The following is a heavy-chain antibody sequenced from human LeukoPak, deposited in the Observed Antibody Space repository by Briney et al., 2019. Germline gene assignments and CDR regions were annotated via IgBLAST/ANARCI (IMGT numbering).Heavy chain of an antibody. V-gene: IGHV3-21*05. CDR3: ARDLGRWLQAFDY. J-gene: IGHJ4*02. D-gene: IGHD5-24*01. Sequence: AGSLTLSCAASGFTFSSYEMNWVRQAPGQGLEWVSYISSSSSYIYYADSVKGRFTVSRDNAKNTMYLQMNSLRAEDTAVYYCARDLGRWLQAFDYWGQGTLVTVSS. CDR1: GFTFSSYE. CDR2: ISSSSSYI.